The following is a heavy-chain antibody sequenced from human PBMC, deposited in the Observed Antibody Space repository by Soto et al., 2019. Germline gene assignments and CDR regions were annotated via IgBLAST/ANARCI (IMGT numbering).Heavy chain of an antibody. V-gene: IGHV3-30-3*01. CDR3: ARDRALAVTATSPVYGMDV. Sequence: VGSLRLSCAASGFTFSSYAMHWVRQAPGKGLEWVAVISYDGSNKYYADSVKGRFTISRDNSKNTLYLQMNSLRAEDTAVYYCARDRALAVTATSPVYGMDVWGQGTTVTVSS. CDR1: GFTFSSYA. J-gene: IGHJ6*02. CDR2: ISYDGSNK. D-gene: IGHD2-21*02.